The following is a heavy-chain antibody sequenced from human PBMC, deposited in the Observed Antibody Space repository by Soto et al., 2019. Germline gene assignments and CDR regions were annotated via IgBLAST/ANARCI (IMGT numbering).Heavy chain of an antibody. Sequence: QVQLQESGPGLVKPAQTLSLTCSVSGDSISSGGYYWSWIRQLPGKGLEWIGFIYYSGTTHYNPSLNSRVTMSVDTSKNQFSLKLSSVTAADTAVYYCARDVMGATGEYYFDFWGQGTLVTVSS. J-gene: IGHJ4*02. CDR1: GDSISSGGYY. CDR3: ARDVMGATGEYYFDF. CDR2: IYYSGTT. V-gene: IGHV4-31*03. D-gene: IGHD1-26*01.